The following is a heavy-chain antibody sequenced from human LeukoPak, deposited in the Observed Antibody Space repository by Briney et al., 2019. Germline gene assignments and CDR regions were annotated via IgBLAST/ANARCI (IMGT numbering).Heavy chain of an antibody. CDR3: ARDYYDSSGYYAY. Sequence: GGSLRLSCAASGFTFSSYSMNWVRQAPGKGLEWVSYISSSSSTIYYADSVKGRFTISGDNAKNSLYLQMNSLRAEDTAVYYCARDYYDSSGYYAYWGQGTLVTVSS. D-gene: IGHD3-22*01. J-gene: IGHJ4*02. CDR1: GFTFSSYS. V-gene: IGHV3-48*01. CDR2: ISSSSSTI.